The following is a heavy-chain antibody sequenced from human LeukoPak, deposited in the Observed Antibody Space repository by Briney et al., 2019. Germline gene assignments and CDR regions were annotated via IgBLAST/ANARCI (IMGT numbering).Heavy chain of an antibody. CDR3: ARDEYSSGWYVTCDY. V-gene: IGHV6-1*01. J-gene: IGHJ4*02. CDR2: TYYRSKWSN. CDR1: GDSVSSSSAA. D-gene: IGHD6-19*01. Sequence: HSQTLSLTCAISGDSVSSSSAAWNWIRQSPSRGLEWLGRTYYRSKWSNDYAVSVKSRITITPDTSKNQFSLQLTSVTPEDTAVYYCARDEYSSGWYVTCDYWGQGILVTVSS.